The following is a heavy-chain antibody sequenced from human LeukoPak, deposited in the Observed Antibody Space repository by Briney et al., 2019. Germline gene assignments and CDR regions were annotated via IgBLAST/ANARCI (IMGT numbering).Heavy chain of an antibody. Sequence: GGSLTLSCAASGFTFSSYAMRWVRQAPGRGLEWVSAISGSGGSTYYADSVKGRFPISRDNSKNTLYLQLHSQRAEDTAVYYCAKPSEGIAAAGTGYFDYWGQGTLVTVSS. CDR3: AKPSEGIAAAGTGYFDY. V-gene: IGHV3-23*01. CDR2: ISGSGGST. J-gene: IGHJ4*02. CDR1: GFTFSSYA. D-gene: IGHD6-13*01.